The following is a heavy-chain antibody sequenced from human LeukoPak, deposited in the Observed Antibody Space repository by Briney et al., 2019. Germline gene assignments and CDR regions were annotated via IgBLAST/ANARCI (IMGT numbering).Heavy chain of an antibody. CDR3: ARDLGGYDLDNWFDP. CDR2: IYYSGST. D-gene: IGHD5-12*01. V-gene: IGHV4-61*01. J-gene: IGHJ5*02. Sequence: SETLSLTCTVSGGSISSSSYYWSWIRQPPGKGLEWIGYIYYSGSTNYNPSLKSRVTISVDTSKNQFSLKLSSVTAADTAVYYCARDLGGYDLDNWFDPWGQGTLVTVSS. CDR1: GGSISSSSYY.